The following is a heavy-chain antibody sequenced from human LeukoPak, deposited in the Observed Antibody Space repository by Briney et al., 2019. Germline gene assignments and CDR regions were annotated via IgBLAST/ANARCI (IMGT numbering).Heavy chain of an antibody. CDR3: AKDGAWLRFDD. CDR1: GFPFSNYG. Sequence: GGSLRLSCAGSGFPFSNYGMNWVRHAPGKGLEWVSGISPGGPTYYADSVKGRFTISRDDPKNTLYLQMNNLRAEDTAVYYCAKDGAWLRFDDWGQGIFVTVSS. V-gene: IGHV3-23*01. J-gene: IGHJ4*02. D-gene: IGHD5-12*01. CDR2: ISPGGPT.